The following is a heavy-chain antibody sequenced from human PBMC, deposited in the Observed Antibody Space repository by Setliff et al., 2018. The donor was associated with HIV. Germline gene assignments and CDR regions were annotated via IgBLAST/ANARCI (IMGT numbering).Heavy chain of an antibody. CDR2: INTNTGNP. J-gene: IGHJ3*02. Sequence: GASVKVSCKASGYTFTSYAMNWVRQAPGQGLEWMGWINTNTGNPTYAQGFTGRFVFSLDTSVSTAYLQISSLKAEDTAVYYCASSLMITFGGRPDYDDAFDIWGQGTVVTVSS. D-gene: IGHD3-16*01. V-gene: IGHV7-4-1*02. CDR3: ASSLMITFGGRPDYDDAFDI. CDR1: GYTFTSYA.